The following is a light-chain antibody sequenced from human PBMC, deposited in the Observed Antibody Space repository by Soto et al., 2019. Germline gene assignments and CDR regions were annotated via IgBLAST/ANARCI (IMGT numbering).Light chain of an antibody. Sequence: EFVLTQSPGTLSLSPGERATLSCRASQSLANSFIAWYQQKPGQAPRLLIYDTSSRASGIPDRFSGSGSGTDFTLTISRLETEDFAVFYCQQYGRSPWTFGQGTKVEFK. CDR1: QSLANSF. J-gene: IGKJ1*01. CDR2: DTS. V-gene: IGKV3-20*01. CDR3: QQYGRSPWT.